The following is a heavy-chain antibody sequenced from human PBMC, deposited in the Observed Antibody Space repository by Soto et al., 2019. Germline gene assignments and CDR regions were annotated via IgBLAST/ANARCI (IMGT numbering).Heavy chain of an antibody. CDR1: GFTFSSYG. CDR2: ISYDGSNK. CDR3: AKDSPGRTGRMVY. Sequence: PGGSLRLSCAVSGFTFSSYGMHWVRQAPGKGLEWVAVISYDGSNKYYADSVKGRFTTSRDNSKNTLYLQMNSLRAEDTAVYYCAKDSPGRTGRMVYWGQGTLVTVSS. J-gene: IGHJ4*02. D-gene: IGHD2-8*01. V-gene: IGHV3-30*18.